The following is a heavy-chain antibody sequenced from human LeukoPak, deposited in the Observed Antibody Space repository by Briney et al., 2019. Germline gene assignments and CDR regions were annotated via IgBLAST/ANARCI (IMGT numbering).Heavy chain of an antibody. D-gene: IGHD4-17*01. CDR2: IYYSGST. Sequence: SQTLSLTCTVSGGSISNGGYYWSWIRQPPGKGLEWIGYIYYSGSTYYNPSLKSRVTISVDTSKNQFSLKLSSVTAADTAVYYCATWATTVITSAFDIWGQGTMVTVPS. J-gene: IGHJ3*02. CDR1: GGSISNGGYY. V-gene: IGHV4-30-4*08. CDR3: ATWATTVITSAFDI.